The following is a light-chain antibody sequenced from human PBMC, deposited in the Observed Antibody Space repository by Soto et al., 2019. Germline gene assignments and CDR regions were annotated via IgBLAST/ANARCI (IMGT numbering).Light chain of an antibody. CDR1: SSDVGGYNY. J-gene: IGLJ1*01. CDR2: EVN. Sequence: QSALTQPASVSGSPGQSITISCTGSSSDVGGYNYVSWYQQHPGKAPKLMIYEVNNRPSGVSNRFSGSKSGSTASLTISGLQAEDEADYYCSSYTSSITPYVFGTGTKVTVL. V-gene: IGLV2-14*01. CDR3: SSYTSSITPYV.